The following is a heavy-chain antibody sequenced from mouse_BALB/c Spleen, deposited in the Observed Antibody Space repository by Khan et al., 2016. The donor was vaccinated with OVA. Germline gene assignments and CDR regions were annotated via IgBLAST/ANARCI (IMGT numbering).Heavy chain of an antibody. CDR3: TRDRIDY. CDR1: GYTFTTYW. J-gene: IGHJ2*01. CDR2: INPTSGYT. Sequence: VQLQESGAERAKPGASVKMSCKASGYTFTTYWMHWVKQRPGQGLEWIGYINPTSGYTDYNEKFKDRATLSADKSSSTAYMQLSSLTSEDSAVYYCTRDRIDYWGQGPTLTVSS. V-gene: IGHV1-7*01.